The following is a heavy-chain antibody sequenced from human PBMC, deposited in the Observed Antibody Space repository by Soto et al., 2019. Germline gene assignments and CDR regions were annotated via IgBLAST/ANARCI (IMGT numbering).Heavy chain of an antibody. CDR1: GFTFSDHY. V-gene: IGHV3-72*01. Sequence: EVQLVESGGGLVQPGGSLRLSCAASGFTFSDHYMDWVRQAPGKGLEWVGRSRNKANSYSTEYAASVKGRFTIARDEAKNSLYLQKNSLKTEDTAVYYCARFSGSYSRGLDYWGQGTLFTVSS. CDR2: SRNKANSYST. J-gene: IGHJ4*02. D-gene: IGHD1-26*01. CDR3: ARFSGSYSRGLDY.